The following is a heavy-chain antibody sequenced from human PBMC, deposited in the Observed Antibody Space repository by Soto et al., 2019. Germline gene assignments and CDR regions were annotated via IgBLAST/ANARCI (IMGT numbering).Heavy chain of an antibody. CDR2: ISYDGSNK. CDR3: AKDGCIAAAGACLDY. V-gene: IGHV3-30*18. CDR1: GFTFSSYG. J-gene: IGHJ4*02. Sequence: QVPLVESGGGVVQPGRSLRLSCAASGFTFSSYGMHWVRQAPGKGLEWVAVISYDGSNKYYADSVKGRFTISRDNSKNTLYLQMNSLRAEDTAVYYCAKDGCIAAAGACLDYWGQGTLVTVSS. D-gene: IGHD6-13*01.